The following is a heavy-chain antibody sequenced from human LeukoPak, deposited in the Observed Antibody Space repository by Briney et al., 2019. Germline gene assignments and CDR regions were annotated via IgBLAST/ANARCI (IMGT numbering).Heavy chain of an antibody. CDR2: ISAYNGNT. V-gene: IGHV1-18*01. D-gene: IGHD3-22*01. CDR1: GYTFTSYG. CDR3: ARDWSIYDSSGYYSDY. J-gene: IGHJ4*02. Sequence: ASVKVSCKASGYTFTSYGISWVRQAPGQGLEWMGWISAYNGNTNYAQKLQGRVTMTTDTSTSTAYMELRSLRSDDTAVYYCARDWSIYDSSGYYSDYWGQGTLVTVSS.